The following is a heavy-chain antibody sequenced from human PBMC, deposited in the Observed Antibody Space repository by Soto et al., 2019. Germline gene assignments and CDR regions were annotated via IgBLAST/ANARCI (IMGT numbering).Heavy chain of an antibody. V-gene: IGHV4-34*01. CDR1: GGSFSGYY. CDR3: ASDKLTGLFDY. J-gene: IGHJ4*02. Sequence: QVQLQQWGAGLLKPSETLSLTCAVYGGSFSGYYWTWIRQPPGTGLEWIGEINHSGSTNYNPSLTSRVIISVDASKNQFSLKLTSVTAADTAVYYCASDKLTGLFDYWGQGTLVTVSS. CDR2: INHSGST. D-gene: IGHD2-8*02.